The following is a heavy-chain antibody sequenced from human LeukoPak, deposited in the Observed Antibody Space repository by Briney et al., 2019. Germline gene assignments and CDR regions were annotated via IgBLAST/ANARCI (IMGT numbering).Heavy chain of an antibody. CDR3: ARDGESYSSSWYYNWFDP. CDR2: IYTSGST. Sequence: PSQTLSLTCTVSGGSISSGSYCWSWIRQPAGKGLEWIGRIYTSGSTNYNPSLKSRVTISVDTSKNQFSLKLSSVTAADTAVYYCARDGESYSSSWYYNWFDPWGQGTLVTVSS. V-gene: IGHV4-61*02. D-gene: IGHD6-13*01. J-gene: IGHJ5*02. CDR1: GGSISSGSYC.